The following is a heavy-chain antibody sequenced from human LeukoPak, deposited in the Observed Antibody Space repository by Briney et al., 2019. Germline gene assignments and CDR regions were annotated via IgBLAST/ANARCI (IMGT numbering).Heavy chain of an antibody. CDR3: AKGPLAAAYPNWFDP. CDR1: GFTFSSYA. J-gene: IGHJ5*02. D-gene: IGHD6-13*01. CDR2: ISGSGGST. V-gene: IGHV3-23*01. Sequence: GGSLRLSCAASGFTFSSYAMSWVRQAPGKGPEWVSAISGSGGSTYYADSVKGRFTISRDNSKNTLYLQMNSLRAEDTAVYYCAKGPLAAAYPNWFDPWGQGTLVTVSS.